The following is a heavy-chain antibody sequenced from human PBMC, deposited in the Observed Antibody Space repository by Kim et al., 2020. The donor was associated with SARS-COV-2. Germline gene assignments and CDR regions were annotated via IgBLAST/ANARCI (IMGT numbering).Heavy chain of an antibody. J-gene: IGHJ5*02. V-gene: IGHV1-8*01. CDR3: ARGGPYYYGSGRYNWFDP. CDR1: GYTFTSYD. D-gene: IGHD3-10*01. Sequence: ASVKVSCKASGYTFTSYDINWVRQATGQGLEWMGWMNPNSGNTSYAQKFQGRVTMTRNTSISTAYMELSSLRSEDTAVYYCARGGPYYYGSGRYNWFDPWGQGTLVTVSS. CDR2: MNPNSGNT.